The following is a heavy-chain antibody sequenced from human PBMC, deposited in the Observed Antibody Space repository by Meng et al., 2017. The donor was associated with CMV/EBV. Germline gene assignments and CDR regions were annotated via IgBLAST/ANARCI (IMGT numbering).Heavy chain of an antibody. D-gene: IGHD3-22*01. CDR2: ISSSSSTI. Sequence: GESLKISCAASGFTFCSYSMNWVRQAPGKGLEWVSYISSSSSTIYYADSVKGRFTISRDNAKNSLYLQMNSLRAEDTAVYYCARYPRTSSGYRTDAFDIWGQGTMVTVSS. V-gene: IGHV3-48*04. CDR3: ARYPRTSSGYRTDAFDI. J-gene: IGHJ3*02. CDR1: GFTFCSYS.